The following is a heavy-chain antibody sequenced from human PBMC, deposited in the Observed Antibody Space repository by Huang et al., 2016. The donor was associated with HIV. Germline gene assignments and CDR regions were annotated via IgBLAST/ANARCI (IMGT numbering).Heavy chain of an antibody. CDR1: TATFNGYW. D-gene: IGHD1-7*01. Sequence: LVESGGGVVQPGGSRRLSCAGSTATFNGYWMSWVRQRPGQGMEWVDKIKQDGSEKYYMDSVEGRFNISRDNVKKLLVLEMNNLRVADTAVYYCATKASAMDIWGQGTTVIVSS. V-gene: IGHV3-7*01. CDR3: ATKASAMDI. CDR2: IKQDGSEK. J-gene: IGHJ6*02.